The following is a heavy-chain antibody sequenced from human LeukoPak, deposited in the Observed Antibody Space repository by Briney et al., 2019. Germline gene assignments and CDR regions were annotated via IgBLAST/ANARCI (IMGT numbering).Heavy chain of an antibody. Sequence: GGSPRLSCAASGFIFSNYGFHWVRHAPGKGLEWVAVIWSDGNNKYYADSVKGRFTISRDNAKNTLYLQMNSLRAEDTAVYFCARCYYESSNWFDPWGQGTLVTVSS. CDR1: GFIFSNYG. V-gene: IGHV3-33*01. J-gene: IGHJ5*02. CDR2: IWSDGNNK. CDR3: ARCYYESSNWFDP. D-gene: IGHD3-10*01.